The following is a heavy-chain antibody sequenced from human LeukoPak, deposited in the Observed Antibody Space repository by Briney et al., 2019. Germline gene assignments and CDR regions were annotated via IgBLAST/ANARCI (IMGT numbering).Heavy chain of an antibody. CDR3: VKGGRYSGSSADY. Sequence: GGSLRLSCAASGFTFDDYAMHWVRQAPGKGLEWVSLISGDGGSTYYADSVKGRFTISRDNSKNSLYLQMNSLRTEDTAVYYCVKGGRYSGSSADYWGQGTLVTVSS. CDR2: ISGDGGST. CDR1: GFTFDDYA. D-gene: IGHD6-6*01. V-gene: IGHV3-43*02. J-gene: IGHJ4*02.